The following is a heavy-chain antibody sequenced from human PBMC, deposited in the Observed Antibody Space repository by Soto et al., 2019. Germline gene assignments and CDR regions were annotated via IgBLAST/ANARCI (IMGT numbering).Heavy chain of an antibody. D-gene: IGHD2-2*01. J-gene: IGHJ3*02. V-gene: IGHV1-2*04. Sequence: ASMKVSCKASGYTFTGYYMHWVRQAPGQGLEWMGWINPNSGGANYAQKFQGWVTMTRDTSISTAYMELSRLRSDDTAVYYCARSKPAYCSSTSCYAYAFDIWGQGTMVTVSS. CDR1: GYTFTGYY. CDR2: INPNSGGA. CDR3: ARSKPAYCSSTSCYAYAFDI.